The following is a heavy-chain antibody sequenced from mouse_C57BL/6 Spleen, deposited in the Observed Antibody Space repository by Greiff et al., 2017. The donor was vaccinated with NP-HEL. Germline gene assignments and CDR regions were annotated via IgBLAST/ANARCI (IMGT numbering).Heavy chain of an antibody. CDR1: GFTFSDAW. J-gene: IGHJ1*03. CDR3: TGLITTVPHWYFDV. D-gene: IGHD1-1*01. CDR2: IRNKANNHAT. V-gene: IGHV6-6*01. Sequence: EVKLVESGGGLVQPGGSMKLSCAASGFTFSDAWMDWVRQSPEKGLEWVAEIRNKANNHATYYAESVKGRFTISRADSKSMVYLQMNSLIAEDTGIYYCTGLITTVPHWYFDVWGTGTTVTVSS.